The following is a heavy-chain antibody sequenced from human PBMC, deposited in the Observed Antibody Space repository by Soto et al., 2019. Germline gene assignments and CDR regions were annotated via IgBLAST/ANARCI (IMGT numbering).Heavy chain of an antibody. Sequence: QVQLVESGGGVVQPGRSLRLSCAASGFTFSSYGMHWVRQAPGKGLEWVAVISYDGSNKYYVDSVKGRFTISRDNSKNTLYLQMISLRAEDTAVYYCAKDAYSSSAIDLYYYYYGMGVWGQGTTVTVSS. D-gene: IGHD6-6*01. J-gene: IGHJ6*02. CDR3: AKDAYSSSAIDLYYYYYGMGV. CDR2: ISYDGSNK. CDR1: GFTFSSYG. V-gene: IGHV3-30*18.